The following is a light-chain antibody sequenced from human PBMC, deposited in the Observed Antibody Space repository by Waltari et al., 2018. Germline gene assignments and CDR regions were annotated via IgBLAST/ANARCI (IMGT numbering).Light chain of an antibody. CDR1: QDISSF. J-gene: IGKJ3*01. V-gene: IGKV1-9*01. CDR3: QQFTTYPIT. Sequence: DIQLTQSPSLLSASVGDRVTITCRASQDISSFLAWYQQNPGGAPKLLIYAASALQSGIPSRFTGSGSGTEFTLTISSLQPEDFATYYCQQFTTYPITFGPGTNVDV. CDR2: AAS.